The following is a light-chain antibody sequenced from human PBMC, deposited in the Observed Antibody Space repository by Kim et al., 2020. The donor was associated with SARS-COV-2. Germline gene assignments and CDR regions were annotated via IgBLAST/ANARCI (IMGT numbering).Light chain of an antibody. CDR1: NIGSKS. Sequence: GKTARITCEGNNIGSKSVHWYQQKPGQAPVLVIYYDSDRPSGIPERFSGSNSGNTATLTISRVEAGDEADYYCQVWDSSSDHRVFGGGTQLTVL. CDR2: YDS. V-gene: IGLV3-21*04. J-gene: IGLJ3*02. CDR3: QVWDSSSDHRV.